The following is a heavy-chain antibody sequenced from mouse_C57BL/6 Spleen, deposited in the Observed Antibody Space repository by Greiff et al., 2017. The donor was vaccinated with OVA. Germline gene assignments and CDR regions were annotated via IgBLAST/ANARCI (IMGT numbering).Heavy chain of an antibody. D-gene: IGHD3-3*01. CDR2: IDPNSGGT. J-gene: IGHJ4*01. CDR3: ARWGTFSVYAMDY. Sequence: QVQLQQPGAELVKPGASVKLSCKASGYTFTSYWMHWVKQRPGRGLEWIGRIDPNSGGTKYNEKFKSKATLTVDKPSSTAYMQLSSLTSEDSCVYDGARWGTFSVYAMDYWGQGTSVTVSS. V-gene: IGHV1-72*01. CDR1: GYTFTSYW.